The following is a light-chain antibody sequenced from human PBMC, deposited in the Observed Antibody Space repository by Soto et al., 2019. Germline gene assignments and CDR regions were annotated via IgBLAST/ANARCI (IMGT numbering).Light chain of an antibody. CDR3: QQYSDYSPRT. CDR1: QSISSW. CDR2: DAS. J-gene: IGKJ1*01. V-gene: IGKV1-5*01. Sequence: DIQMTQSPSTLSASVGDRVTITCRASQSISSWLAWYQQKLGKAPNLLIYDASTLQSGVPSRFSGSGSGTDFTLTISSLQPDDFATYYCQQYSDYSPRTFAQGTKVDIK.